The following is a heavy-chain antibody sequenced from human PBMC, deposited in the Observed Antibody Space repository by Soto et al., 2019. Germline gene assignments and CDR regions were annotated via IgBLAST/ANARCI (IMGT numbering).Heavy chain of an antibody. V-gene: IGHV4-59*01. J-gene: IGHJ4*02. Sequence: SETRSLTCTVSGGSISSYYWSWIRQPPGKGLEWIGYIYCSGSTNYNPSLKSRVTISVDTSKNQFSLKLSSVTAADTAVYYCARGGHSSSWYSFDYWGQGTLVTVS. CDR3: ARGGHSSSWYSFDY. CDR1: GGSISSYY. CDR2: IYCSGST. D-gene: IGHD6-13*01.